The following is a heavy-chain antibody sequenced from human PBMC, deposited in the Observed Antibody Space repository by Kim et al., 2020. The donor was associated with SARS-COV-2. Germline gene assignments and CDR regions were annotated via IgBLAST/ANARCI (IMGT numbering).Heavy chain of an antibody. CDR1: GFTFSSYG. J-gene: IGHJ4*02. Sequence: GGSLRLSCAASGFTFSSYGMHWVRQAPGKGLEWVAVIWYDGSNKYYADSVKGRFTISRDNSKNTLHLQMNSLRAEDTAVYYCARGYCSGGSCYQNFFDYWGQGTLVTVSS. CDR2: IWYDGSNK. V-gene: IGHV3-33*01. CDR3: ARGYCSGGSCYQNFFDY. D-gene: IGHD2-15*01.